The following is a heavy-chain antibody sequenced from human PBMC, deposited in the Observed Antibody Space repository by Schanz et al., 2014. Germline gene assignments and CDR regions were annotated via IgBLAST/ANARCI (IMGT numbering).Heavy chain of an antibody. V-gene: IGHV1-8*01. J-gene: IGHJ4*02. CDR2: MNSKTGNP. CDR1: GYTFTSYD. CDR3: TKGRTFGR. Sequence: QVQLVQSGAEVKKPGASVKVSCKASGYTFTSYDINWVRQATGQGLEWMGWMNSKTGNPGYAQRFQGRVSMTRNASITTAYVELSRLRSGGASVYYCTKGRTFGRWGQGTLVTVSS. D-gene: IGHD3-10*01.